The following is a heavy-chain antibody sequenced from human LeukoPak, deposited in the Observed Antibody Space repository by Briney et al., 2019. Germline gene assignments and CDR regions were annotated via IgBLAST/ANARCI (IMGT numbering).Heavy chain of an antibody. CDR1: GYSFTSYW. CDR3: ATPPSPVVVVAAHDAFDI. D-gene: IGHD2-15*01. J-gene: IGHJ3*02. Sequence: GESLKISCKGSGYSFTSYWIGWVRQLPGKGLEWMGIIYPGDSDTRYSPSFQGQVTISADKSISTAYLQWSSLKASDTAMYYCATPPSPVVVVAAHDAFDIWGQGTMVTVSS. V-gene: IGHV5-51*01. CDR2: IYPGDSDT.